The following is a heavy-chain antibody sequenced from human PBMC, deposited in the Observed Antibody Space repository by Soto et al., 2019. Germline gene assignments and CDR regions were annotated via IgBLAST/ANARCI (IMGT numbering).Heavy chain of an antibody. Sequence: GGSLRLSCAASGFTFSSYAMSWVRQAPGKGLEWVSAISGSGGSTYYADSVKGRFTISRDNSKNTLYLQMNSLRAEDTAVYYCAKSSSGAARHYYYYMDVWGKGTTVTVSS. CDR3: AKSSSGAARHYYYYMDV. J-gene: IGHJ6*03. CDR2: ISGSGGST. D-gene: IGHD6-6*01. V-gene: IGHV3-23*01. CDR1: GFTFSSYA.